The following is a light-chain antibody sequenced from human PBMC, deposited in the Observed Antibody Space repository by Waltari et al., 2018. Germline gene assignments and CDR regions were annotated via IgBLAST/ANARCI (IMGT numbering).Light chain of an antibody. V-gene: IGLV3-1*01. CDR1: KLGDKY. CDR2: QDR. Sequence: SYELTQPPSVSVSPGQTASITCSGNKLGDKYACWYHQKPGQSPVLVIYQDRKRPSGIPERFSGSNSGNTATLTISGTQAMDEADYCCQAWDNSTAVFGGGTKLTVL. CDR3: QAWDNSTAV. J-gene: IGLJ2*01.